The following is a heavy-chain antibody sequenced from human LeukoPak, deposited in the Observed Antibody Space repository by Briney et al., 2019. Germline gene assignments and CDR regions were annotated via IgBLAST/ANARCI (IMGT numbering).Heavy chain of an antibody. CDR1: GFTFSNYA. CDR2: ISSAGGSK. V-gene: IGHV3-23*01. D-gene: IGHD5-24*01. Sequence: GGSLRLSCAASGFTFSNYAMSWVRQAPGKGLEWVSPISSAGGSKYYTDSVKGRFTTSRDNSKNMLYLQMNSLRAEDTAVYYCAKESTTTGYIDYWAQGTLVTVSS. J-gene: IGHJ4*02. CDR3: AKESTTTGYIDY.